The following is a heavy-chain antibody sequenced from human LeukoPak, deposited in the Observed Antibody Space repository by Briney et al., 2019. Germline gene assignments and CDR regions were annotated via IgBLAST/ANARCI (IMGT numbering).Heavy chain of an antibody. Sequence: SETLSLTCTVSGGSISSYYWSWIRQPPGKGLEWIGYIYYSGSTNYNPSLKSRVTISVDTSKNQFSLKLSSVTAADTAVYYCARVRYSYGHLDYWGQGTLVTVSS. J-gene: IGHJ4*02. CDR3: ARVRYSYGHLDY. CDR2: IYYSGST. CDR1: GGSISSYY. V-gene: IGHV4-59*01. D-gene: IGHD5-18*01.